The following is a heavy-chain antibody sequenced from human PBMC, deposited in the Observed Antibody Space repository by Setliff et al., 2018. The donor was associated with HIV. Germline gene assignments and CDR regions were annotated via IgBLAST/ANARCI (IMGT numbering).Heavy chain of an antibody. J-gene: IGHJ4*01. CDR2: LDYSGTT. D-gene: IGHD3-3*01. V-gene: IGHV4-39*01. CDR1: GGSISNGNYY. Sequence: SETLSLTCTVSGGSISNGNYYWAWIRQPPGKGLEWIGSLDYSGTTYYNPSLKSRVTISVDTSKNQFSLRLNSVTAADTATYYCARLGYYNFWSGYWTDYWGHGTLVTVSS. CDR3: ARLGYYNFWSGYWTDY.